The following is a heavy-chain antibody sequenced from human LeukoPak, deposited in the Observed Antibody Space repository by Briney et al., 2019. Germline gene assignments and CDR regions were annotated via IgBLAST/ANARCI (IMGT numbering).Heavy chain of an antibody. CDR1: GFTFSSYW. D-gene: IGHD1-26*01. CDR3: ARDPYSGNYGNYYYYYMDV. Sequence: GGSLRLSCAASGFTFSSYWMTWVRQAPGKGLEWVANIKQDGSEKYYVDSVKGRFTISRDNAKNSLYLQMNSLGPEDTAVYYCARDPYSGNYGNYYYYYMDVWGKGTTVTISS. CDR2: IKQDGSEK. J-gene: IGHJ6*03. V-gene: IGHV3-7*01.